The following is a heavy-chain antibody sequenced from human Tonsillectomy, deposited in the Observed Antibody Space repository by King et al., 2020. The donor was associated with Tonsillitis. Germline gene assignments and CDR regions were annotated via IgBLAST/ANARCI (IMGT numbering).Heavy chain of an antibody. CDR3: ARDGSVLGFDI. CDR2: ISTYNGNT. Sequence: QLVQSGAEVKKPGASVKVSCKASGYTFTTYGISWVRQAPGQGLEWMGWISTYNGNTNYAQKFRARVTMTTETSTRTAYMEVRSLRSDDTAVYYCARDGSVLGFDIWGQGTMVTVS. CDR1: GYTFTTYG. J-gene: IGHJ3*02. V-gene: IGHV1-18*01.